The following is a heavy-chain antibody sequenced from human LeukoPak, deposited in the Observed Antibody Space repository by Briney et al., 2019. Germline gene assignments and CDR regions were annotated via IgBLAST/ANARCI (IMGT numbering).Heavy chain of an antibody. Sequence: PGGSLRLSCAASGFTFSSYDMHWVRQATGKGLEWVSAIGTASDTYYPGSVKGRFTISRENAKNSLYLQMNSLRAGDTAVYYCARGDSGYDSHFDYWGQGTLVTVSS. J-gene: IGHJ4*02. D-gene: IGHD5-12*01. CDR3: ARGDSGYDSHFDY. CDR2: IGTASDT. CDR1: GFTFSSYD. V-gene: IGHV3-13*01.